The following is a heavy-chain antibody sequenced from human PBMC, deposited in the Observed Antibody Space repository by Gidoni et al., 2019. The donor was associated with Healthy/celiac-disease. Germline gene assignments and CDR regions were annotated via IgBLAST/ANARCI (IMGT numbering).Heavy chain of an antibody. Sequence: QVQLQQWGAGLWKPSETLSLTCAVYGGSFSGYYWSWIRQPPGKGLEWIGEINHSGSTNYNPSLKSRVTISVDTSKNQFSLKLSSVTAADTAVYYCARGGRIVATGEYWGQGTLVTVSS. CDR2: INHSGST. V-gene: IGHV4-34*01. D-gene: IGHD5-12*01. CDR3: ARGGRIVATGEY. CDR1: GGSFSGYY. J-gene: IGHJ4*02.